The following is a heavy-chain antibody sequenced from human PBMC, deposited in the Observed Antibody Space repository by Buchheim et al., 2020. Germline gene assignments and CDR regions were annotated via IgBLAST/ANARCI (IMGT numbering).Heavy chain of an antibody. Sequence: QVQLVESGGGVVQPGRSLRLSCAASGFTFSSYGMHWVRQAPGKGLEWVAVIWYDGSNKYYADSVKGRFTISSDNSKNTLYLQMNSLRAEDTAVYYCARDSDVPAAIFGYYYYGMDVWGQGTT. V-gene: IGHV3-33*01. CDR1: GFTFSSYG. CDR2: IWYDGSNK. CDR3: ARDSDVPAAIFGYYYYGMDV. J-gene: IGHJ6*02. D-gene: IGHD2-2*02.